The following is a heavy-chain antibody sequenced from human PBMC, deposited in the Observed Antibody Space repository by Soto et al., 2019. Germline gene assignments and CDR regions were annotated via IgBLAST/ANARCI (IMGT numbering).Heavy chain of an antibody. V-gene: IGHV4-59*01. D-gene: IGHD3-22*01. J-gene: IGHJ3*01. CDR1: GGSISSYY. CDR2: IYYSGT. CDR3: ARGDYHDYSGPFSDAFDV. Sequence: SETLSLTCSVSGGSISSYYWSWIRQPPGKGLEWIAYIYYSGTSYNPSLKSRVSISLDTSKNQFSLKLSSVTAADTAVYYCARGDYHDYSGPFSDAFDVWGQGTMVTVSS.